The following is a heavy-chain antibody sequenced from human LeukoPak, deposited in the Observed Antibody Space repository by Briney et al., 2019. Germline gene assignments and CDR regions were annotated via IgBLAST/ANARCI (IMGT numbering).Heavy chain of an antibody. CDR3: ALSWRIQLWKFDY. J-gene: IGHJ4*02. CDR1: GYTFTGYY. V-gene: IGHV1-2*06. Sequence: ASVKVSCKASGYTFTGYYKHWVRQAPGQGLEWMGRINPNSGGTNYAQKFQGRVTMTRDTSISTAYMELSRLRSDDTAVYYCALSWRIQLWKFDYWGQGTLVTVSS. D-gene: IGHD5-18*01. CDR2: INPNSGGT.